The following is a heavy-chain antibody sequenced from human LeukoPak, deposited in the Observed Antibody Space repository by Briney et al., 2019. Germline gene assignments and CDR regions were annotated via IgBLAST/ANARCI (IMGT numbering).Heavy chain of an antibody. CDR2: INPSGGST. Sequence: GRSLRLSCAASGFTFSSYGMHWVRQAPGQGLEWMGIINPSGGSTSYAQKFQGRVTMTRDTSTSTVYMELSSLRSEDTAVYYCARSDIRGYSYGSIDYWGQGTLVTVSS. V-gene: IGHV1-46*01. D-gene: IGHD5-18*01. CDR3: ARSDIRGYSYGSIDY. CDR1: GFTFSSYG. J-gene: IGHJ4*02.